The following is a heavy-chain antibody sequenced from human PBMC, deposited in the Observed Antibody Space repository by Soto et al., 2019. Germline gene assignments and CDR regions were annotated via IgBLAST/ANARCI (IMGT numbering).Heavy chain of an antibody. J-gene: IGHJ4*02. D-gene: IGHD1-1*01. Sequence: SETLSLTCTVSGDSISSDFNYWGWIRQPPGKGLEWIGSISYTGSTYYNLSLESRVTISVDTSKNQFSLKLSSVTAADTAVYYCGRGKQQNALCFGGQGSQVTFS. CDR3: GRGKQQNALCF. CDR2: ISYTGST. V-gene: IGHV4-39*01. CDR1: GDSISSDFNY.